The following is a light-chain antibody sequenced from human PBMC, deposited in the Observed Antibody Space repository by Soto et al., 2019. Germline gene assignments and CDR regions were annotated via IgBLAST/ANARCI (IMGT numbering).Light chain of an antibody. CDR1: QSVSSN. CDR3: QQDNNWPPL. V-gene: IGKV3-15*01. J-gene: IGKJ2*01. Sequence: DIVMTQSPATLSVSPGERATLSCRASQSVSSNLAWYQQKPGQAPRLLINGASTRATGIPARFSGSGSGTEFTLTISSLQSEDFALYYCQQDNNWPPLFGQGTKLEIK. CDR2: GAS.